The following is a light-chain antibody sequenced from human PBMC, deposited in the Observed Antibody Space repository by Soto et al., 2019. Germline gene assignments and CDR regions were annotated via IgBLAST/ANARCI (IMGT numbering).Light chain of an antibody. J-gene: IGLJ1*01. V-gene: IGLV2-14*02. CDR2: EVS. Sequence: QSALTQPASVSGSPGQSITISCTGTSSDVGSYNLVSWYQQYLGKAPKLMIYEVSKRPSGVSNRFSGSKSGNTASLTISGLQAEDEADYYCFSYTSSGTYVFGTGTKV. CDR1: SSDVGSYNL. CDR3: FSYTSSGTYV.